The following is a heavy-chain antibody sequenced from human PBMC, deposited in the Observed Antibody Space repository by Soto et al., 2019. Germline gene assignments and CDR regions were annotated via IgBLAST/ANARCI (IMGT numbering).Heavy chain of an antibody. CDR1: GFTFSNAW. CDR2: IKSKTDGGTT. D-gene: IGHD7-27*01. Sequence: EVPLVESGGGLVQPGGSLRLSCAASGFTFSNAWMSWVRQAPGKGLEWVGRIKSKTDGGTTDYAAPVKGRFTISRDDSKNTLYLQMNSLKTEDTAVYYCTTPLIRVPNWGSSAAFDIWGQGTMVTVSS. J-gene: IGHJ3*02. CDR3: TTPLIRVPNWGSSAAFDI. V-gene: IGHV3-15*01.